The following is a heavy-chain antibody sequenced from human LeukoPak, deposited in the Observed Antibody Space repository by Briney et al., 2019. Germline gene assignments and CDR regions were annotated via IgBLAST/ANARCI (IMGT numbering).Heavy chain of an antibody. Sequence: GASVKVSCKASGYTFTGYYMHWVRQAPGQGLEWMGWISAYNGNTNYAQMFQGRVTMTTDTSTSTAYMELRSLRSDDTAVYYCARARIAVAGTVDYWGQGTLVTVSS. V-gene: IGHV1-18*04. D-gene: IGHD6-19*01. CDR3: ARARIAVAGTVDY. J-gene: IGHJ4*02. CDR2: ISAYNGNT. CDR1: GYTFTGYY.